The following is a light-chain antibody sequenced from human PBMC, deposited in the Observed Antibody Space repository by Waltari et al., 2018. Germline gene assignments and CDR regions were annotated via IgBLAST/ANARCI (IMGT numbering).Light chain of an antibody. Sequence: QSALTQPRSVSGSPGQSVTISCSGTSSDVGVYDFISWYQHHPGKAPKLMIYAVTKRPSGVPDRCSGSEYGTTASLTSSGLQAEDEADYYCCSYAGTYFWVFGGGTKLTVL. V-gene: IGLV2-11*01. J-gene: IGLJ3*02. CDR3: CSYAGTYFWV. CDR1: SSDVGVYDF. CDR2: AVT.